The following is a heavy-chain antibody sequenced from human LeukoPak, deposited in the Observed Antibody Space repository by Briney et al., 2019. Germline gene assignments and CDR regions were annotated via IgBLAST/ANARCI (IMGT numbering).Heavy chain of an antibody. CDR2: IYYSGST. Sequence: PSETLSLTCTVSGGSISSSTYYWGWIRQPPGKGLDWIGSIYYSGSTYYNPSLKSRVTISVDTSKNQFSLKLSSVTAADTAVYYCASGENGGYSYGVRPFDYWGQGTLVTVSS. D-gene: IGHD5-18*01. CDR1: GGSISSSTYY. V-gene: IGHV4-39*07. CDR3: ASGENGGYSYGVRPFDY. J-gene: IGHJ4*02.